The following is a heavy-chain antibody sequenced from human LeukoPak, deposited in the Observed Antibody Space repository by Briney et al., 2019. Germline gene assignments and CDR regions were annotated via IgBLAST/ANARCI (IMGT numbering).Heavy chain of an antibody. Sequence: KPGGSLRLSCAASGFTFSTYNMNWVRQAPGKGLEWVSSISGSSSYIYYADSVKGRFTISRDNAKNSLYLQMNSLRAEDTAVYYRARGSLWFGELLRLFDSWGQGTLVTVSS. CDR3: ARGSLWFGELLRLFDS. J-gene: IGHJ4*02. V-gene: IGHV3-21*01. CDR2: ISGSSSYI. CDR1: GFTFSTYN. D-gene: IGHD3-10*01.